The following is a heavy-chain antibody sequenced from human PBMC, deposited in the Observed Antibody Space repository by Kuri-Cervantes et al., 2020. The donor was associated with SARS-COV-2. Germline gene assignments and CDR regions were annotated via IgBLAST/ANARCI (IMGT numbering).Heavy chain of an antibody. CDR3: ATPDTRYYDFWRNHGYYYYMDV. V-gene: IGHV1-2*02. CDR1: GYTFTGYY. Sequence: ASVKVSCKASGYTFTGYYMHWVRQAPGQGLEWMGWINPNSGGTNYAQKFQGRVTTTRDTSISTAYMELSRLRSDDTAVYYCATPDTRYYDFWRNHGYYYYMDVWGKGTTVTVSS. J-gene: IGHJ6*03. D-gene: IGHD3-3*01. CDR2: INPNSGGT.